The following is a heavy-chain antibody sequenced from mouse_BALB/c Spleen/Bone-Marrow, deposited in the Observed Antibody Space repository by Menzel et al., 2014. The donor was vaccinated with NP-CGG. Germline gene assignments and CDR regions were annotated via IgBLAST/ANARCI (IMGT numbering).Heavy chain of an antibody. V-gene: IGHV1-69*02. Sequence: VQLVESGAELVRPGASVKLSCKASGYTFTSYWINWVKQRPGQGLEWIGNIYPSDSYTNYNQKFKDKATLTVDKSSSTAYMQLSSPTSEDSAVYYCTRDDGSPFAYWGQGTLVTVSA. D-gene: IGHD2-3*01. CDR3: TRDDGSPFAY. CDR1: GYTFTSYW. J-gene: IGHJ3*01. CDR2: IYPSDSYT.